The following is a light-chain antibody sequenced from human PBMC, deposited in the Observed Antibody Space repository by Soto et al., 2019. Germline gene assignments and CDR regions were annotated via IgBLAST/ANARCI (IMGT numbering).Light chain of an antibody. J-gene: IGKJ2*01. V-gene: IGKV3-15*01. Sequence: EIVMTQSPATLSVSPGERATLSCRASQSVSSNLAWYQQKPGQAPRLLIYGASTRATGIPARFSGSGSGTEFSLTIRSLQSEDFAVYYCKQYNHWPHPFGQGTKLEIK. CDR3: KQYNHWPHP. CDR1: QSVSSN. CDR2: GAS.